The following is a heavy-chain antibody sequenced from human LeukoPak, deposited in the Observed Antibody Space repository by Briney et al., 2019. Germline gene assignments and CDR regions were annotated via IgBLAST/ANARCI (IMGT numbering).Heavy chain of an antibody. CDR2: ISSGGSTV. Sequence: GGSLRLSCAASGFTFSSYEINWVRQAPGKGLEWVSYISSGGSTVYYADSVKGRFTISRDNAKNSLYLQMSSLRAEDTAVYYCARAFYGDLDYWGQGTLVTVSS. CDR3: ARAFYGDLDY. D-gene: IGHD4-17*01. CDR1: GFTFSSYE. V-gene: IGHV3-48*03. J-gene: IGHJ4*02.